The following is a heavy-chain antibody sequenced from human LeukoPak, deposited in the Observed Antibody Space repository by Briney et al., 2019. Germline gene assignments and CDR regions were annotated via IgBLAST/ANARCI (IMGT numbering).Heavy chain of an antibody. D-gene: IGHD4-23*01. CDR3: ARDHDYGGNSGSYGMDV. CDR1: GGSISSGGYY. Sequence: SQTLSLTCTVSGGSISSGGYYWSWIRQHPGKGLEWIGYIYYSGSTYYNPSLKSRVTISVDTSKNQFSLKLSSVTAADTAVYYCARDHDYGGNSGSYGMDVWGQGTTVTVSS. V-gene: IGHV4-31*03. CDR2: IYYSGST. J-gene: IGHJ6*02.